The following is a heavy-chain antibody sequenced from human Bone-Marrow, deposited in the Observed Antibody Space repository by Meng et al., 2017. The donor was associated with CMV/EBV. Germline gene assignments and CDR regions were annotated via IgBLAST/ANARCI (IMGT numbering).Heavy chain of an antibody. CDR3: ARDTEMAAALSIDY. V-gene: IGHV3-53*01. D-gene: IGHD5-24*01. CDR1: GFTVSSNY. J-gene: IGHJ4*02. Sequence: GESLKISCAASGFTVSSNYMSWVRQAPGKGLECVSVIYSAGSTYYADSVKGRFTISRDNSKNTLYLQMNSLRAEDTAVYYCARDTEMAAALSIDYWGQGTLVTVSS. CDR2: IYSAGST.